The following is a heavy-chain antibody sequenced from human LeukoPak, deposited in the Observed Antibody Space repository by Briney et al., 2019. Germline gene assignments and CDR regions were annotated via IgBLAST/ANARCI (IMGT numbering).Heavy chain of an antibody. CDR2: ISPSGAYI. D-gene: IGHD3-22*01. CDR3: ARDNRETSFYDSTDYSFSFCPDS. CDR1: GFTFSSYS. J-gene: IGHJ4*02. Sequence: GGSLRLSCAASGFTFSSYSMNWVRQAPGKGLEWVSSISPSGAYILYAESMKGRFTVSRDNAKKSLYLEMNSLRAEDTAVYYCARDNRETSFYDSTDYSFSFCPDSWGQGTLVTVSS. V-gene: IGHV3-21*01.